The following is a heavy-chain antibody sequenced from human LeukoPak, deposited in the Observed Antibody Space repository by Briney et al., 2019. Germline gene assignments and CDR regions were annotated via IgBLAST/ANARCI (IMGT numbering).Heavy chain of an antibody. CDR1: GFTFSSYS. V-gene: IGHV3-48*04. D-gene: IGHD3-22*01. CDR3: AKGGYYYDSSGYYGFDY. J-gene: IGHJ4*02. Sequence: PGGSLRLSCAASGFTFSSYSMNWVRQAPGKGLRGVSYIISSSSTIYYADSVKGRFTISRDNSKNSLYLQMNSLRAEDTALYYCAKGGYYYDSSGYYGFDYWGQGTLVTVSS. CDR2: IISSSSTI.